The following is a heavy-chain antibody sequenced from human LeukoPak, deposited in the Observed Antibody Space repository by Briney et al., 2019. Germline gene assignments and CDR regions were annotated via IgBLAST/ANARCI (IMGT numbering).Heavy chain of an antibody. V-gene: IGHV1-8*01. CDR3: ARGGNDFWSGYNWFDP. J-gene: IGHJ5*02. CDR1: GYTFTSYD. Sequence: VASVKVSCKASGYTFTSYDINSVRQATGQGLEWMGWMNPNSGNTRYAQKFQGRVTMTTNTSISTAYMGLSSRRSEDTAVYYCARGGNDFWSGYNWFDPWGQGTLVTVSS. CDR2: MNPNSGNT. D-gene: IGHD3-3*01.